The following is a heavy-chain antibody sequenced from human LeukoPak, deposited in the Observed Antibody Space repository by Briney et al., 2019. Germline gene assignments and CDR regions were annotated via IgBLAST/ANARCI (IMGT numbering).Heavy chain of an antibody. J-gene: IGHJ4*01. Sequence: PSETLSLTCSVYGGSFSGYCWSWIRQPPGKRLEWIGEINHSGSTNYNPSLKTRVTISLDRSKDQFSLKLTSVTAADTAVYYCTRGKPETVFDSWGRGTLVTVSS. CDR1: GGSFSGYC. CDR3: TRGKPETVFDS. CDR2: INHSGST. V-gene: IGHV4-34*01.